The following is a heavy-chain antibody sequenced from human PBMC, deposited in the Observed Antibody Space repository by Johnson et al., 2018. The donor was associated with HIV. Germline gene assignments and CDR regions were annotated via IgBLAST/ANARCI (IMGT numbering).Heavy chain of an antibody. D-gene: IGHD1-26*01. CDR2: VYSGGNT. CDR1: GFTVSSNY. Sequence: VQLVESGGGLVQPGGSLRLSCAASGFTVSSNYMSWVRQAPGKGLEWVSIVYSGGNTYYTDSVKGRFTISRDNSKNTLYLQMNSLRAEDTAVYYCASLGGSYSLDIWGQGTMVTVSS. CDR3: ASLGGSYSLDI. V-gene: IGHV3-66*01. J-gene: IGHJ3*02.